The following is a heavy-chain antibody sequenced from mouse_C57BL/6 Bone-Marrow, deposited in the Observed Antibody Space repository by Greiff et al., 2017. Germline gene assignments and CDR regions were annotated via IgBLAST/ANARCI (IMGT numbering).Heavy chain of an antibody. D-gene: IGHD1-1*01. J-gene: IGHJ1*03. CDR1: GFSLSTFGMG. V-gene: IGHV8-8*01. CDR3: ARIGEFISTVASFDV. CDR2: IWWDADK. Sequence: QVTLQVSGPGILQPSQTLSLTCSFSGFSLSTFGMGVGWIRQPSGKGLEWLAHIWWDADKYSNPTLKRRLTISKATSKDQVFLKIANVDTAYTATYYRARIGEFISTVASFDVWGTGTTVTVSS.